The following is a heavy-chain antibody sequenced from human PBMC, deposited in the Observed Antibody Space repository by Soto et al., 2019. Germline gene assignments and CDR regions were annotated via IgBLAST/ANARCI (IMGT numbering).Heavy chain of an antibody. V-gene: IGHV3-73*02. CDR3: TRHALQYCGGDCYLLPYFDL. D-gene: IGHD2-21*02. J-gene: IGHJ2*01. CDR1: GFTFSGSA. Sequence: EVQLVGSGGGLVQPGGSLKLSCAASGFTFSGSAMHWVRQASGKGLEWVGRIRSKANSYATAYAASVKGRFTISRDDSKNTAYLQMNSLKTEDTAVYYCTRHALQYCGGDCYLLPYFDLWGRGTLVTVSS. CDR2: IRSKANSYAT.